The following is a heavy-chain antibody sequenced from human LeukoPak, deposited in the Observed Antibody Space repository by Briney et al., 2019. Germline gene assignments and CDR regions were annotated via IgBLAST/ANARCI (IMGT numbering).Heavy chain of an antibody. CDR3: ATYMSGWPEYFQH. CDR2: ISNDERNK. V-gene: IGHV3-30*04. CDR1: GFIFHNFA. Sequence: GGSLRLSCVASGFIFHNFAMHWVRQAPGKGLEWVAVISNDERNKYYRDSVKGRFTISRDNSKNTVYLQMNSLRAEDTAVYFCATYMSGWPEYFQHWGQGTLVTVSS. J-gene: IGHJ1*01. D-gene: IGHD6-19*01.